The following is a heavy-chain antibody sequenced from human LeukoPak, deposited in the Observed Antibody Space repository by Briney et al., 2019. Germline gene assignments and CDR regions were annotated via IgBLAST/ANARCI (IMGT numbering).Heavy chain of an antibody. D-gene: IGHD3-3*01. CDR2: IYTSGST. CDR1: GGSISSGSYY. Sequence: SGTLSLTCTVSGGSISSGSYYWIWIRQPDGKGLEWIGRIYTSGSTNYNPSLKSRVTISVDTSKNQFSLKLSSVTAADTAVYYCASYDFWSGYGHYWGQGTLLTVSS. J-gene: IGHJ4*02. V-gene: IGHV4-61*02. CDR3: ASYDFWSGYGHY.